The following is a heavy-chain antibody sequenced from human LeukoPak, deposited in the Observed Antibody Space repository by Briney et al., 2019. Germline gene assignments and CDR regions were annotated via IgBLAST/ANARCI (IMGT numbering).Heavy chain of an antibody. Sequence: SETLSLTCTVSGGSISSSSYYWGWIRQPPGKGLECIGSIYYSGSTYYNASLKSRVTISVDTSKNQFSLKLSSVTAADTAVYYCARRGSGSPGYYYYYMDVWGKGTTVTVSS. D-gene: IGHD1-26*01. J-gene: IGHJ6*03. CDR1: GGSISSSSYY. CDR2: IYYSGST. V-gene: IGHV4-39*01. CDR3: ARRGSGSPGYYYYYMDV.